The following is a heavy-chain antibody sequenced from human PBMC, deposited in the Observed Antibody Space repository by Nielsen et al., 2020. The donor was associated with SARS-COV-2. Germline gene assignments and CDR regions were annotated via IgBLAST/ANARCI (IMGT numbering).Heavy chain of an antibody. V-gene: IGHV1-69*13. Sequence: SVKVSCKASGGTFSSCAISWVRQAPGQGLEWMGGIIPIFGTANYAQKFQGRVTITADESTSTAYMELSSLRSEDTAVYYCARARVSHYYYYYGMDVWGQGTTVTVSS. CDR2: IIPIFGTA. CDR1: GGTFSSCA. CDR3: ARARVSHYYYYYGMDV. J-gene: IGHJ6*02.